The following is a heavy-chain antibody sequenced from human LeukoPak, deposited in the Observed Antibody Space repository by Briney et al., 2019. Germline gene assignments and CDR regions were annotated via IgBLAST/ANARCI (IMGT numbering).Heavy chain of an antibody. CDR1: GGSISSYY. CDR3: ARLGLHVSSSSSYYYYYYMDV. D-gene: IGHD6-6*01. V-gene: IGHV4-4*09. CDR2: IYTSGST. J-gene: IGHJ6*03. Sequence: SETLSLTCTVSGGSISSYYWSWIRQPPGKGLEWIGYIYTSGSTNYNPPPKSRVTISVDTSKNQFSLKLSSVTAADTAVYYCARLGLHVSSSSSYYYYYYMDVWGKGTTVTVSS.